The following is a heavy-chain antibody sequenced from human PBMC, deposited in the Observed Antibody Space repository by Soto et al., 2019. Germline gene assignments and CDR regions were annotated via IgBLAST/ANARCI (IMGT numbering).Heavy chain of an antibody. Sequence: QVQLVQSGAEVKKPGSSVKVSCKASGGTFSSYAISWVRQAPGQGLEWMGGIIPIFGTANYAQKFQGRVTSTADKSTSTAYMELSSLRSEDTAVYYCAREDYGGNSRYNYGDYWGQGTLVTVSS. J-gene: IGHJ4*02. D-gene: IGHD4-17*01. CDR3: AREDYGGNSRYNYGDY. CDR2: IIPIFGTA. V-gene: IGHV1-69*06. CDR1: GGTFSSYA.